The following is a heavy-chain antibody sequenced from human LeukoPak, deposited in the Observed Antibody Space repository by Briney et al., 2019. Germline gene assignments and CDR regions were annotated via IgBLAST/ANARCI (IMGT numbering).Heavy chain of an antibody. CDR1: GYTFTGYY. Sequence: ASVKVSCKASGYTFTGYYMHWVRQAPGQGLEWMGWINPNSGGTNYAQKFQGRVTMTRDTSISTAYMELSRLRSDDTAVYYCARDGLIAAAGTNWFDPWGQETLVTVSS. CDR3: ARDGLIAAAGTNWFDP. J-gene: IGHJ5*02. V-gene: IGHV1-2*02. CDR2: INPNSGGT. D-gene: IGHD6-13*01.